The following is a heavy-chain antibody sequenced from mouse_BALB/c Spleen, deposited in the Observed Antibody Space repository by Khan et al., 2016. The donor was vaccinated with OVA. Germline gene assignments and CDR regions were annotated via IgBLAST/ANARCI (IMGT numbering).Heavy chain of an antibody. CDR1: GYTFTNYW. V-gene: IGHV1-7*01. J-gene: IGHJ3*01. CDR3: TSHVRSYTWVGY. D-gene: IGHD1-1*01. Sequence: VPLQQSGAELAKPGASVKMSCKASGYTFTNYWLHWVKQRPGQGLEWIGYIDPTTGYTEYNQKFKDKATLTAAKSSSPAYMQLSSLTSEDSAVYYCTSHVRSYTWVGYWGQGTLVTVSA. CDR2: IDPTTGYT.